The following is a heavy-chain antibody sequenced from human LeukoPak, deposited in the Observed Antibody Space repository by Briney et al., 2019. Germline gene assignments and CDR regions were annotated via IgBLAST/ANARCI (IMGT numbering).Heavy chain of an antibody. J-gene: IGHJ4*02. CDR3: ASSYCGGDCYSHFDY. D-gene: IGHD2-21*02. CDR1: GGTFSSYA. Sequence: GASVKVSCKASGGTFSSYAISWVRQAPGQGLEWMGGIIPIFSTANYAQKFQGRVTITTDESTSTAYMELSSLRSEDTAVYYCASSYCGGDCYSHFDYWGQGTLVTVSS. CDR2: IIPIFSTA. V-gene: IGHV1-69*05.